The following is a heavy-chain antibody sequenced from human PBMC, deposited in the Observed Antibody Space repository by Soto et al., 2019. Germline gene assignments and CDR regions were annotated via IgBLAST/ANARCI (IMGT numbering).Heavy chain of an antibody. CDR1: AFSLSTGGVG. D-gene: IGHD2-21*02. V-gene: IGHV2-5*02. J-gene: IGHJ6*02. CDR3: IQSRFGGDCLQSYASYYYYGMDV. Sequence: SGPTLVNPTQTLTLICTFSAFSLSTGGVGVGWIRQPPGKALEWLALIYWDDDKRYSPSLRSRLTITKDTSKNQVVLTMTNMDPVDTATYYCIQSRFGGDCLQSYASYYYYGMDVWGQGTTVTVSS. CDR2: IYWDDDK.